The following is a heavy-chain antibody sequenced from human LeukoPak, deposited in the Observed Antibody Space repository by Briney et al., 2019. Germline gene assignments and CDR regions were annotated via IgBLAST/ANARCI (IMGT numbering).Heavy chain of an antibody. CDR3: ARGGTRRPSPFDY. Sequence: GGSLRLSCAASGFTVSSSYMTWVRQAPGKGLEWVSVIRSGGSTVYADSVKGRFTISRDNSKNTLYLQLNSLRAEDTAVYYCARGGTRRPSPFDYWGQGILVTVSS. CDR2: IRSGGST. V-gene: IGHV3-53*01. J-gene: IGHJ4*02. CDR1: GFTVSSSY. D-gene: IGHD1-14*01.